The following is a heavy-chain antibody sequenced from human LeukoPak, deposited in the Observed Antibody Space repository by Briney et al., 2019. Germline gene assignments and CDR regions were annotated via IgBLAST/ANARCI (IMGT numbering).Heavy chain of an antibody. Sequence: SETLSLTCTVSGDSINSYYWSWIRQSPGKRLEWLGYIYYRGSANYNPSLKSRVTISIDTSKNQFSLKLTSVTAADTAVYYCARLLHDWFDSWGQGTLVTVSS. CDR1: GDSINSYY. D-gene: IGHD4-11*01. J-gene: IGHJ5*01. V-gene: IGHV4-59*08. CDR2: IYYRGSA. CDR3: ARLLHDWFDS.